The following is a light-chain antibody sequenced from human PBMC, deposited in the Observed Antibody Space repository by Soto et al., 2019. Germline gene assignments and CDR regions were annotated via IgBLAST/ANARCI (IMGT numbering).Light chain of an antibody. Sequence: EIVMTQSPATLSVSRGVRVTLSCRASQSLGRGLAWYQQKPGQAPRPLIYGVSTKGTTIPARFSGGGSGSQFTLIITPLQSEDFAVYYCQQYNTWPYTFGQGTRLEI. V-gene: IGKV3-15*01. J-gene: IGKJ2*01. CDR3: QQYNTWPYT. CDR1: QSLGRG. CDR2: GVS.